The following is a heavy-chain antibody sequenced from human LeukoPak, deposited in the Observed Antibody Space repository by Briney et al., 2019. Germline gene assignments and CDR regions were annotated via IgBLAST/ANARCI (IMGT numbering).Heavy chain of an antibody. CDR2: INHSGST. Sequence: SETLSLTCAVYGGSFSGYYWSWIRQPPGKGLEWIGEINHSGSTNYNPSLKSRVTISVDTSKNQFSLKLSSVTAADTAVYYCARPVVAAAEFDYWGQGTLVTVSS. D-gene: IGHD6-13*01. CDR3: ARPVVAAAEFDY. V-gene: IGHV4-34*01. J-gene: IGHJ4*02. CDR1: GGSFSGYY.